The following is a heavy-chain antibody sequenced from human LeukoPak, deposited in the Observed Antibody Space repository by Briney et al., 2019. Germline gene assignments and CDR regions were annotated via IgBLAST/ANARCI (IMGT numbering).Heavy chain of an antibody. J-gene: IGHJ5*02. CDR3: ARDLSYDYVWGSYRPSWFDP. D-gene: IGHD3-16*02. CDR2: INWNGGST. Sequence: GGSLRLSCAASGFTFDDYGMSWVRQAPGKGLEWVSGINWNGGSTGYADSVKGRFTISRDNAKNSLYLQMNSLRAEDTALYYCARDLSYDYVWGSYRPSWFDPWGQGTLVTVSS. V-gene: IGHV3-20*04. CDR1: GFTFDDYG.